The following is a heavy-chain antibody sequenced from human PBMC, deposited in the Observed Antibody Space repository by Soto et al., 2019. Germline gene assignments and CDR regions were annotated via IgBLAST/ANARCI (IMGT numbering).Heavy chain of an antibody. V-gene: IGHV3-23*01. Sequence: GGSLRLSCAASGFTFSRYAMGWVRQAPGKGLEWVSVISGSGGNIHYADSVKGRFTISRDNSRNTLYLQMNSLRVDDTAVYNCATQDFRGTTGTTWGQGTLVTVSS. CDR3: ATQDFRGTTGTT. CDR1: GFTFSRYA. J-gene: IGHJ5*02. CDR2: ISGSGGNI. D-gene: IGHD1-1*01.